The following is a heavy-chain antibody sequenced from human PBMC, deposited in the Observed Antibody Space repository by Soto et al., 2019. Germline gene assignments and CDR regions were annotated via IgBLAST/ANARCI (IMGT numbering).Heavy chain of an antibody. J-gene: IGHJ4*02. CDR3: AKREPEDIVVVVAATRDDY. D-gene: IGHD2-15*01. Sequence: EVQLLESGGGLVQPGGSLRLSCAASGFTFSSYAMSWVRQAPGKGLEWVSAISGSGGSTYYADSVKGRFTISRDKSKNTLYLQMNSLRAEDTAVYYCAKREPEDIVVVVAATRDDYWGQGTLVTVSS. V-gene: IGHV3-23*01. CDR1: GFTFSSYA. CDR2: ISGSGGST.